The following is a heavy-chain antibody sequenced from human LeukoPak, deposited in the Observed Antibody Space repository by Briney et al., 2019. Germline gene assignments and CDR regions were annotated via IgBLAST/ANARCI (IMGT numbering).Heavy chain of an antibody. CDR2: ISGSGGST. D-gene: IGHD4-23*01. J-gene: IGHJ4*02. V-gene: IGHV3-23*01. CDR1: GFTFSSYA. CDR3: ATSGGNVQVTPLES. Sequence: GGSLRLSCAASGFTFSSYAMSWVRQAPGKGLEWVSAISGSGGSTYYADSVKGRFTISRDNSKNTLYLQMNSLRAEDTAVYYCATSGGNVQVTPLESWGQGTLVTVSS.